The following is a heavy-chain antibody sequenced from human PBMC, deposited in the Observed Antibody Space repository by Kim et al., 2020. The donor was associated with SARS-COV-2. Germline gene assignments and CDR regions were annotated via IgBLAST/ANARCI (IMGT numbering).Heavy chain of an antibody. Sequence: GGSLRLSCAASGFTFSSYAMHWVRQAPGKGLEWVAVISYDGSNKYYADPEKGRFTISRDNSKNTLYLQMNSLRAEDTAVYYCAREVGGTPNQPYYYYYYGMDVWGQGTTVTVSS. CDR2: ISYDGSNK. CDR1: GFTFSSYA. CDR3: AREVGGTPNQPYYYYYYGMDV. J-gene: IGHJ6*02. V-gene: IGHV3-30-3*01. D-gene: IGHD1-1*01.